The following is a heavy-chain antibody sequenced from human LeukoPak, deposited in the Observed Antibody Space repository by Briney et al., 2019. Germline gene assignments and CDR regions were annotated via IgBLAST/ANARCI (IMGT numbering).Heavy chain of an antibody. CDR3: ARERAARTRFDY. D-gene: IGHD1-1*01. CDR2: IYYSGST. J-gene: IGHJ4*02. CDR1: GGSISSGDYY. Sequence: SQTLSLTCTVSGGSISSGDYYWSWIRQPPGKGLESIGFIYYSGSTYYNPSLKSRVTISVDTSKNQFSLRLSSVTAADTAVYYCARERAARTRFDYWGQGTLVTVSS. V-gene: IGHV4-30-4*01.